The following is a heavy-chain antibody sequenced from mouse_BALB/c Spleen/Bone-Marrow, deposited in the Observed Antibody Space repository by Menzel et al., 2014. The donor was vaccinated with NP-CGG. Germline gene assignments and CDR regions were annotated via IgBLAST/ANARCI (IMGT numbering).Heavy chain of an antibody. CDR1: GYTFTSYW. Sequence: DLVKPGASVKLPCKASGYTFTSYWINWIKQRPGQGPEWIGRIAPGSGRTYYNEMLKGKAILTVDTSSSTAIIQLSSLSTEDSPVYFCAKFPIYYGNYGPMDYWGQGTSVTVSS. J-gene: IGHJ4*01. D-gene: IGHD2-1*01. CDR2: IAPGSGRT. V-gene: IGHV1S41*01. CDR3: AKFPIYYGNYGPMDY.